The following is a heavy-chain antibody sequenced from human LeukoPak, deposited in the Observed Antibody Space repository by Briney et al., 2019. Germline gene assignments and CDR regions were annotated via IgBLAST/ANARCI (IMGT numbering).Heavy chain of an antibody. CDR1: GGTFSSYA. D-gene: IGHD6-19*01. CDR2: IIPILGIA. V-gene: IGHV1-69*04. J-gene: IGHJ5*02. CDR3: ARNTGIAVAGTRYNWFDP. Sequence: GASVKVPCKASGGTFSSYAISWVRQAPGQGLEWMGRIIPILGIANYAQKFQGRVTITADKSTSTAYMELSSLRSEDTAVYYCARNTGIAVAGTRYNWFDPWGQGTLVTVSS.